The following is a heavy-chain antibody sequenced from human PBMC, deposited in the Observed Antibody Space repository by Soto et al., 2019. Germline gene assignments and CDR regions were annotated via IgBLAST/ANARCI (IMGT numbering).Heavy chain of an antibody. J-gene: IGHJ4*02. CDR3: AGGDPDYDFWSGYYEDYFDY. CDR1: GGSFSGYY. D-gene: IGHD3-3*01. V-gene: IGHV4-34*01. Sequence: PSETLSLTCAVYGGSFSGYYWSWIRQPPGKGLEWIGEINHSGSTNYNPSLKSRVTISVDTSKNQFSLKLSSVTAADTAVYYCAGGDPDYDFWSGYYEDYFDYWGQGTLVTVSS. CDR2: INHSGST.